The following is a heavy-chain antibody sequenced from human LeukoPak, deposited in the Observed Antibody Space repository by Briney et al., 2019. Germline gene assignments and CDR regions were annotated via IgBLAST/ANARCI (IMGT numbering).Heavy chain of an antibody. J-gene: IGHJ4*02. CDR2: VDPEDDET. CDR1: GYTFTDYY. Sequence: VKVSCKVSGYTFTDYYMHWVQQAPGKGLEWMGLVDPEDDETLYAEKFQGRVTITADTSSDTAYMELSSLRSEDTAVYYCATVSGSGSYYNHFDYWGQGTLVTVSS. V-gene: IGHV1-69-2*01. D-gene: IGHD3-10*01. CDR3: ATVSGSGSYYNHFDY.